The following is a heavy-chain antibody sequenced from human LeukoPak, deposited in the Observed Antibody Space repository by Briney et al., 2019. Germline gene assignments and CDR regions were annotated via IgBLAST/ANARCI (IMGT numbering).Heavy chain of an antibody. Sequence: GGSLRLSCAASGFTFDDYGMSWVRQAPGKGLEWVSGINWHGGSTGYGDSVKGRFTISRDNAKNSLYLQMNSLRAEDTAVYYCAKDLLRWAFDYWGQGTLVTVSS. J-gene: IGHJ4*02. CDR1: GFTFDDYG. D-gene: IGHD2-15*01. V-gene: IGHV3-20*04. CDR3: AKDLLRWAFDY. CDR2: INWHGGST.